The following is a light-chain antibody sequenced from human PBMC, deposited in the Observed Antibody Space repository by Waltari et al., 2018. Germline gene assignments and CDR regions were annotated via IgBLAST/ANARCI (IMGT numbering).Light chain of an antibody. Sequence: EIVLTQSPASLSLSPGDRATLSCRASQSVGRTLAGYQQRPGQAPRLLTYDASSRATGIPDRFSGSGSGTDFSLTISRLEPEDFAVYYCQKYGTRPATFGQGTKVEVK. CDR1: QSVGRT. J-gene: IGKJ1*01. V-gene: IGKV3-20*01. CDR2: DAS. CDR3: QKYGTRPAT.